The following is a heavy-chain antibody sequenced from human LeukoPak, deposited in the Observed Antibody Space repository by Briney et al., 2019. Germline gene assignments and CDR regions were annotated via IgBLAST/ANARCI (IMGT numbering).Heavy chain of an antibody. J-gene: IGHJ4*02. Sequence: GGSLRLSCAASGYIFNNAWMSWVRQAPGKGLEWVGRIKSKTDGGTIDYAAPVKGRFTISGDDSKNTLYLQMNSLKTEDTAVYYCTREPAYFDDWGQGTLVTVSS. CDR3: TREPAYFDD. CDR2: IKSKTDGGTI. D-gene: IGHD1-14*01. V-gene: IGHV3-15*01. CDR1: GYIFNNAW.